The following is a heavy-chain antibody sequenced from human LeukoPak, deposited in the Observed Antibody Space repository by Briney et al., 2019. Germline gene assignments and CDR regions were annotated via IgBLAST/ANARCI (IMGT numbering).Heavy chain of an antibody. CDR1: GYTFTSYG. D-gene: IGHD7-27*01. Sequence: ASVTVSCKATGYTFTSYGISWVRQAPGQGLEWMGWISSNSDNTNYAQKLQGRVTMTTDTSTSTAYMELRSLRSDDTALYFCARDWGSIKVIADYRGQGTLVTVSS. V-gene: IGHV1-18*01. CDR3: ARDWGSIKVIADY. CDR2: ISSNSDNT. J-gene: IGHJ4*02.